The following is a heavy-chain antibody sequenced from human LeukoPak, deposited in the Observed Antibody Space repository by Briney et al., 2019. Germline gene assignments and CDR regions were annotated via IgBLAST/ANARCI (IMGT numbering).Heavy chain of an antibody. CDR3: ARDRNDLRYCSSSSCSFDS. V-gene: IGHV3-21*06. Sequence: GGSLRLSCAASGFTFSSYNMNWVRQAPGKGLEWVSSISSGSIYINYADSVKGRFTTSRDNAKNSLDLQMNSLRVEDTAVYYCARDRNDLRYCSSSSCSFDSWGQGTLVTVSS. CDR1: GFTFSSYN. D-gene: IGHD2-2*01. CDR2: ISSGSIYI. J-gene: IGHJ4*02.